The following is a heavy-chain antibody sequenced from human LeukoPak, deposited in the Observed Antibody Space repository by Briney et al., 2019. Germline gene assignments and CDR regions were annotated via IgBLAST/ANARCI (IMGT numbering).Heavy chain of an antibody. D-gene: IGHD6-13*01. V-gene: IGHV1-2*02. J-gene: IGHJ3*02. CDR1: GYTFTGYY. Sequence: ASVKVSCKASGYTFTGYYMHWVRQAPGQGLEWMGWINPNSGGTNYAQKFQGRVTMTRDTSISTAYMELSRLRSDDTAVYYCAREQEADTYYSSPDAFDTWGQGTMVTVSS. CDR2: INPNSGGT. CDR3: AREQEADTYYSSPDAFDT.